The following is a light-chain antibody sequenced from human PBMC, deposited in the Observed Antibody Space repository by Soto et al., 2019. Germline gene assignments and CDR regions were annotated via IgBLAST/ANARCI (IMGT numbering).Light chain of an antibody. Sequence: DIQMTQSPSFVSASVGDRVTITCRASQGISSWLAWYQHKPGRAPKLLIHAASSLESGVPSRFSGNGSGTDFTLTISSLQPEDFSTYYCQQTTSTPLTCGGGNKVGIK. J-gene: IGKJ4*01. V-gene: IGKV1-12*01. CDR2: AAS. CDR3: QQTTSTPLT. CDR1: QGISSW.